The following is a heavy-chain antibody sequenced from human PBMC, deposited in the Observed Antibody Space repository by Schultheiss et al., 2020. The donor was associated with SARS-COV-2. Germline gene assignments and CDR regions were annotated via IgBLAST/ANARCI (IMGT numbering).Heavy chain of an antibody. Sequence: GGSLRLSCAASGFTFSSYAMSWVRQAPGKGLEWVSAISGSGGSTYYADSVKGRFTISRDNAKNSLYLQMNSLRAGDTAVYYCARDGGDAFDYWGQGTLVTVSS. CDR3: ARDGGDAFDY. D-gene: IGHD3-10*01. CDR1: GFTFSSYA. J-gene: IGHJ4*02. V-gene: IGHV3-23*01. CDR2: ISGSGGST.